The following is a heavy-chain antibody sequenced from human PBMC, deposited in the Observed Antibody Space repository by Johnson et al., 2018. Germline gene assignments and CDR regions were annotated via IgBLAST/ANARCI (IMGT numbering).Heavy chain of an antibody. D-gene: IGHD4/OR15-4a*01. Sequence: EGQLGETGGRLRPPGGSLRLSCAASGVKVSRNYLNWVRQAPGKGLEWVSVIYAGGQTFYAGSVKGRFTISRDNSRNTLYLHMSTLRAEDTAVYYCARESTMGYSPEGDAFNIWGQGTMVIVSS. CDR3: ARESTMGYSPEGDAFNI. V-gene: IGHV3-53*02. J-gene: IGHJ3*02. CDR1: GVKVSRNY. CDR2: IYAGGQT.